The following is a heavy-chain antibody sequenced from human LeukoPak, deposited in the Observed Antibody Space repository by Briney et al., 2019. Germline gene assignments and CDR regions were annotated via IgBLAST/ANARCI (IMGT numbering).Heavy chain of an antibody. CDR3: AREDRYCSGGSCYS. J-gene: IGHJ4*02. V-gene: IGHV4-4*02. CDR2: IYHSGST. D-gene: IGHD2-15*01. CDR1: GGSISSSNW. Sequence: PSETLSLTCAVSGGSISSSNWWSWVRQPPGKGLEWIGEIYHSGSTNYNPSLKSRVTISVDTSKNQFSLELSSVTAADTAVYYCAREDRYCSGGSCYSWGQGTLVTVSS.